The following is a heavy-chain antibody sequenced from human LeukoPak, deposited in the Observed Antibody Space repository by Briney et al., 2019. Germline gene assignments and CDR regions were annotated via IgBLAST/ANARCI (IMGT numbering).Heavy chain of an antibody. CDR2: IIPIFGTA. J-gene: IGHJ4*02. Sequence: SVKVSCKASGGTFSSYAISWVRQAPGQGLEWMGRIIPIFGTANYAQKFQGRVTITTDESTSTAYMELSSLRSEDTAVYYCARVEMATIGRPFDYWGQGTLVTVSS. CDR3: ARVEMATIGRPFDY. V-gene: IGHV1-69*05. CDR1: GGTFSSYA. D-gene: IGHD5-24*01.